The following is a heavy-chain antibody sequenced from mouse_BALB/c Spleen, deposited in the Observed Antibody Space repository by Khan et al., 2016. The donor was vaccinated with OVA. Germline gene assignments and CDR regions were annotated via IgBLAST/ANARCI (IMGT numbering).Heavy chain of an antibody. V-gene: IGHV5-15*02. D-gene: IGHD1-2*01. Sequence: EVELVESGGGLVQPGGSRKLSCAASGFTFSDYGMAWVRQAPGKGPAWVAFISDLAYTIYSADTVTGRFTISRENAKNTLYLERSSLRSEDTAIYYCARGGGTAPFAYWGLGTLVTVSA. CDR1: GFTFSDYG. CDR2: ISDLAYTI. CDR3: ARGGGTAPFAY. J-gene: IGHJ3*01.